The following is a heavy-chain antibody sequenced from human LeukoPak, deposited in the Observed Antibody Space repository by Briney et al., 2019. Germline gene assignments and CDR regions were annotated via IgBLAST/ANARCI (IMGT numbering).Heavy chain of an antibody. Sequence: ASVKVSCKASGYTFTSYDITWVRQATGQGLEWVGWMNPNSGNTGYAQKFQGRVTMTRNTSISTAYMELSSLRSEDTAVYYCARADYGDYVDYFDYWGQGTLVTVSS. CDR1: GYTFTSYD. V-gene: IGHV1-8*01. D-gene: IGHD4-17*01. J-gene: IGHJ4*02. CDR2: MNPNSGNT. CDR3: ARADYGDYVDYFDY.